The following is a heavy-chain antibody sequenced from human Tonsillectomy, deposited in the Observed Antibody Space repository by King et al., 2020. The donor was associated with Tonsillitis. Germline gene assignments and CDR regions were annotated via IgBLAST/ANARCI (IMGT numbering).Heavy chain of an antibody. Sequence: VQLVQSGAEVKKPGASVKVSCKTSGYTFTGYYIHWVRQAPGQGLEWVGWINPNSGDTNYAQKFQGRVTMTRDTSISTAYMDLNRLTSDDTAVFYCARDQGYRYGSSCPDYWGQGTLVTVSS. D-gene: IGHD5-18*01. CDR1: GYTFTGYY. J-gene: IGHJ4*02. V-gene: IGHV1-2*02. CDR3: ARDQGYRYGSSCPDY. CDR2: INPNSGDT.